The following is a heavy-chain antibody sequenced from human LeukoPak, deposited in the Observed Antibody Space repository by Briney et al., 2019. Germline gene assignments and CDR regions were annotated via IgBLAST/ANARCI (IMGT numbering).Heavy chain of an antibody. CDR2: ISAYNGNT. CDR1: GGTFSSYA. D-gene: IGHD3-10*01. J-gene: IGHJ4*02. CDR3: ASGLLWFGELYRDY. Sequence: GASVKVSCKASGGTFSSYAISWVRQAPGQGLEWMGWISAYNGNTNYAQKFQGRVTMTRDTSISTAYMELSRLRSDDTAVYYCASGLLWFGELYRDYWGQGTLVTVSS. V-gene: IGHV1-18*01.